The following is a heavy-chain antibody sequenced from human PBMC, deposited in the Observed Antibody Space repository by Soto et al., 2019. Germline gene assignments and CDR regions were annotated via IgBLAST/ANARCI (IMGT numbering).Heavy chain of an antibody. CDR3: ARNDYGDYRPVY. V-gene: IGHV4-34*01. D-gene: IGHD4-17*01. CDR2: IDHSGST. Sequence: SETLSLTCAVYGGSFSGYSCSWIRQPPGKGLEWIGEIDHSGSTNYNPSLKGRVTISIDTSKKEISLKLTSMTATDTAVYYCARNDYGDYRPVYWGQGTLVTVSS. CDR1: GGSFSGYS. J-gene: IGHJ4*02.